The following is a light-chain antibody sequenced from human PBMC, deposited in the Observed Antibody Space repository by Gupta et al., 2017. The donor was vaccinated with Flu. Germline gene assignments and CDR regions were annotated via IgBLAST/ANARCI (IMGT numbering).Light chain of an antibody. CDR1: SSNIGSNT. Sequence: QAVLPQPQSASGTPGQRVTITCSGSSSNIGSNTVNWYQQLQGTAPKLLIYTNNQRPSVFPARFSGSKSGTSASLSISGLHAADDADYYCAAFYAILNCLVFGGGTKLTVL. V-gene: IGLV1-44*01. CDR2: TNN. J-gene: IGLJ3*02. CDR3: AAFYAILNCLV.